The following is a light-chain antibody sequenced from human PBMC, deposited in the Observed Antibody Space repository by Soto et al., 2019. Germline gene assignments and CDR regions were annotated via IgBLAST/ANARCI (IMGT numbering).Light chain of an antibody. Sequence: EIVMTQSPATLSVSPGERATLSCRASQSVSNNLAWYQQKPGQAPRLLIYGASTRDTGIPARFSGSGSGTAFTLTISSLQSEDFAVYYCQQYNNWPYTFGQGTKLEIK. CDR1: QSVSNN. V-gene: IGKV3-15*01. CDR3: QQYNNWPYT. CDR2: GAS. J-gene: IGKJ2*01.